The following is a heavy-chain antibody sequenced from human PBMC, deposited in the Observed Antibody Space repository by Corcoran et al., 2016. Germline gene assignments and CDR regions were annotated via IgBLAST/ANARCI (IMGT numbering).Heavy chain of an antibody. Sequence: EVQLVESGGVVVQPGGSLRLSCAASGFTFDDYAMHWVRQAPGKGMEWVSLISWDGGSTYYADSVKGRFTISRDNSKNSLYLQMNSLRAEDTAFYYCAKDQGVFGGSYSGVIDYWGQGTLVTVSS. J-gene: IGHJ4*02. CDR1: GFTFDDYA. D-gene: IGHD1-26*01. CDR2: ISWDGGST. V-gene: IGHV3-43D*03. CDR3: AKDQGVFGGSYSGVIDY.